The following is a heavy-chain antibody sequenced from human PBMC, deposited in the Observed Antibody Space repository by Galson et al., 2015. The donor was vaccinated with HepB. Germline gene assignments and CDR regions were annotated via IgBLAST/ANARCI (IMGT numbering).Heavy chain of an antibody. CDR1: GGSISSYY. Sequence: SETLSLTCTVSGGSISSYYWSWIRQPPGKGLEWIGYIYYSGSTNYNPSLKSRVTISVDTSKNQFSLKLSSVTAADTAVYYCAGNSNWNDLHDAFDIWGQGTMVTVSS. V-gene: IGHV4-59*01. CDR2: IYYSGST. CDR3: AGNSNWNDLHDAFDI. J-gene: IGHJ3*02. D-gene: IGHD1-1*01.